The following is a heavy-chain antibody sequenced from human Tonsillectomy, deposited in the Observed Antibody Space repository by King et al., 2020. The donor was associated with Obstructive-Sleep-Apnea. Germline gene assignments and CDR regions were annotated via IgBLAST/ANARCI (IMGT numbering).Heavy chain of an antibody. Sequence: QVQLQQWGAGLLKPSETLSLTCAVYGGSFSGYYWSWIRQPPGKGLEWIGEINHSGSTNYNPSLKSRVTISVDTSKNQFSLKLGSVTAADTAVYYCARGLLNYDILTGPTDYWGQGTLVTVSS. J-gene: IGHJ4*02. CDR3: ARGLLNYDILTGPTDY. D-gene: IGHD3-9*01. V-gene: IGHV4-34*01. CDR1: GGSFSGYY. CDR2: INHSGST.